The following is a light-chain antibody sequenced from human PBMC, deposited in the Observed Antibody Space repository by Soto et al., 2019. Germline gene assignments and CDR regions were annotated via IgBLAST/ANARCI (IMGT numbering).Light chain of an antibody. CDR1: SRDVGGYNY. CDR2: EVS. CDR3: SSYTSTSTYVL. V-gene: IGLV2-14*01. J-gene: IGLJ2*01. Sequence: QSALTQPASVSGSPGQSITISCTGTSRDVGGYNYVSWYQQHPGKAPKLMIYEVSHRPSGVSNRFSGSKSGNTASLTISGLQAEDETDYYCSSYTSTSTYVLFGGGTKVTVL.